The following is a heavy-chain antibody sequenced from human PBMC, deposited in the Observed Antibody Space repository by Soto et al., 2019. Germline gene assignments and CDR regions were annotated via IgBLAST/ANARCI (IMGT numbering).Heavy chain of an antibody. CDR3: ARHPAPGAVAARMYGMDV. V-gene: IGHV5-10-1*01. Sequence: GESLKISCKGSGYSFTSYWISWVRQMPGKGLEWMGRIDPSDSYTNYSPSFQGHVTISADKSISTAYLQWSSLKASDTAMYYCARHPAPGAVAARMYGMDVWGQGITVTVSS. CDR2: IDPSDSYT. CDR1: GYSFTSYW. J-gene: IGHJ6*02. D-gene: IGHD6-19*01.